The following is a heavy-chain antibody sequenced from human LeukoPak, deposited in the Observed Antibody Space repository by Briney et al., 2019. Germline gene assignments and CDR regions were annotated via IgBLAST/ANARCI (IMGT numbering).Heavy chain of an antibody. CDR1: GGTFSSYA. CDR3: ARNVFSGWYYLDY. Sequence: SVKVSCKASGGTFSSYAISWVRQAPGQGLEWMGGIIPIFGTANYAQKFQGRVTITTDESTSTAYMELSSLRSEDTAAYYCARNVFSGWYYLDYWGQGTLVTVSS. CDR2: IIPIFGTA. D-gene: IGHD6-19*01. J-gene: IGHJ4*02. V-gene: IGHV1-69*05.